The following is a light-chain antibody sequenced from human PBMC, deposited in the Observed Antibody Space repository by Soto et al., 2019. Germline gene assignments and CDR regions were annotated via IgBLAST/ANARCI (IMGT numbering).Light chain of an antibody. Sequence: QSALTQPASMSGSPGQSITISCTGSSNDFGSRNFVSWYQQRPNKAPKLMIFEGTKRPSGVSDRFSASKSGYTASLTISGLRAEYEANYYCCSYAGGTTGVFGGGTKLTVL. CDR3: CSYAGGTTGV. J-gene: IGLJ3*02. V-gene: IGLV2-23*01. CDR1: SNDFGSRNF. CDR2: EGT.